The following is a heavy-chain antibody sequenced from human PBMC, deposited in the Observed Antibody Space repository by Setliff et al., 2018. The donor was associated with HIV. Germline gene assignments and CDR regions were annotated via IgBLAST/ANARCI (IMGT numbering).Heavy chain of an antibody. V-gene: IGHV3-9*01. CDR1: GFTFDDYA. CDR3: AKSRTLPVVPDAFDI. Sequence: QSGGSLRLSCVVSGFTFDDYAMHWVRQAPGKGLEWVSSISWNSGSIGYADSVKGRFTISRDNAKNSLYLQMNSLRAEDTALYYCAKSRTLPVVPDAFDIWGQGTMVTVSS. J-gene: IGHJ3*02. D-gene: IGHD2-15*01. CDR2: ISWNSGSI.